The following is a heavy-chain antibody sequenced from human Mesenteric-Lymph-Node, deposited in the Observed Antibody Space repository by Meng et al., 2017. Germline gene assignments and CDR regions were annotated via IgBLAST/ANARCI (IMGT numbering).Heavy chain of an antibody. V-gene: IGHV5-51*01. D-gene: IGHD3-10*01. CDR2: IYPGDSNT. CDR1: GYSFASYW. J-gene: IGHJ4*02. CDR3: ARGSGSLDY. Sequence: GGSLRLSCKGSGYSFASYWIAWVRQMPGKGLEWMGFIYPGDSNTRYSPSFQGQVTISADKSITTAFLQWSSLKASDTAMYYCARGSGSLDYWGQGTLVTVSS.